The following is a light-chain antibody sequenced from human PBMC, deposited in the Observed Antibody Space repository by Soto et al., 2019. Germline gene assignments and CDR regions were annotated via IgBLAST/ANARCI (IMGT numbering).Light chain of an antibody. CDR3: QQFDTLIT. V-gene: IGKV3-20*01. CDR2: GAS. J-gene: IGKJ5*01. Sequence: EIVLTQSPGTLSLSPGERATLSCRASQSVSSSYLAWYQQKPGQAPRLLIYGASSRATGIPDRFSGGGSGTDFTFTISSLHPEDVATYYCQQFDTLITFGQGTRLEIK. CDR1: QSVSSSY.